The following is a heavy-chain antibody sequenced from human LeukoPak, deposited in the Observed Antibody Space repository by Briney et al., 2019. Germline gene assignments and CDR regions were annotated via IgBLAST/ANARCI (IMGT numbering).Heavy chain of an antibody. CDR1: GYTFTSNY. V-gene: IGHV1-69*13. J-gene: IGHJ5*02. CDR2: IIPIFGTA. Sequence: GASVKVSCKASGYTFTSNYIHWVRQAPGQGLEWMGGIIPIFGTANYAQKFQGRVTITADESTSTAYMELSSLRSEDTAVYYCARDYTGYFPWGQGTLVIVSS. CDR3: ARDYTGYFP. D-gene: IGHD3-9*01.